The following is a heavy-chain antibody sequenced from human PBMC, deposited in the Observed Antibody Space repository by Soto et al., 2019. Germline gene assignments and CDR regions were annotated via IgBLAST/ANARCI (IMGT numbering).Heavy chain of an antibody. J-gene: IGHJ4*02. CDR1: GGSVRSDDYF. Sequence: QVQLQESGPGLVKPSQTLSLRCSVSGGSVRSDDYFWSWIRQPPGKALEWMGYISHSGTAYYNPSLKRRLAMSIDTSKKHVSLSLRSLTAADTATYYCARGHYDVLTGYYVRYFDYWGRGTRVTVSS. D-gene: IGHD3-9*01. CDR2: ISHSGTA. V-gene: IGHV4-30-4*01. CDR3: ARGHYDVLTGYYVRYFDY.